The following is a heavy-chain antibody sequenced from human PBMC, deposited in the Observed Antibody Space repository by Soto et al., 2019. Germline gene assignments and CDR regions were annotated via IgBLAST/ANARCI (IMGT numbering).Heavy chain of an antibody. D-gene: IGHD2-15*01. CDR3: ARSGSGGSDLLYYYHYGMDG. V-gene: IGHV1-3*01. Sequence: ASVKVSCKASGYTFTSYAMHWVRQAPGQRLEWMGWINAGNGNTKYSQKFQGRVTITRDTSASTAHMELSSLRSEDTAVYYCARSGSGGSDLLYYYHYGMDGWGQGTTVTVSS. CDR2: INAGNGNT. CDR1: GYTFTSYA. J-gene: IGHJ6*02.